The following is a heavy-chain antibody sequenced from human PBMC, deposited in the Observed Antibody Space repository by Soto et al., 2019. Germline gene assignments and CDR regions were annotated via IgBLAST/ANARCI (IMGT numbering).Heavy chain of an antibody. J-gene: IGHJ5*02. CDR2: MNPNSGHT. CDR1: GYTFTSHD. D-gene: IGHD2-2*01. V-gene: IGHV1-8*01. CDR3: ASAMSTT. Sequence: QVQLVQSGAEVKKPGASVKVSCKASGYTFTSHDINWMRQATGQGLEWMGWMNPNSGHTNYAQKFQGRVTMTRNTSISTAYVELTRLSSEDTAVYYCASAMSTTWGQGTLVTVSS.